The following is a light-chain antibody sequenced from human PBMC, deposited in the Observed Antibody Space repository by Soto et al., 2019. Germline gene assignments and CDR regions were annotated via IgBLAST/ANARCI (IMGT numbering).Light chain of an antibody. CDR1: QNIKTF. Sequence: DIQMTQSPSSLSASVGDRVTITCRASQNIKTFLNWFQQKPGKAPKVLIYGVSNLHSGGPSRFSGSESGPDFTLTISSLQPEDFASYYCQQTYSTPWTFGQGTRVDIK. J-gene: IGKJ1*01. CDR3: QQTYSTPWT. V-gene: IGKV1-39*01. CDR2: GVS.